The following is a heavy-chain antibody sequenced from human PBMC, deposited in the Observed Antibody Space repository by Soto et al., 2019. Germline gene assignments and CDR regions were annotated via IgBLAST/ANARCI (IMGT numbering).Heavy chain of an antibody. J-gene: IGHJ4*02. CDR3: ARDLSGNPGY. Sequence: QVQLVQSGAEVKKPGASVKVSCKPSGYTFTSYGITWVRQAPGQGLEWMGWISAYNGNTNYAQKPQGRITMTTDTSTRTGYIELRSLRSDDTAVYYCARDLSGNPGYWGQGTLVTVSS. V-gene: IGHV1-18*01. D-gene: IGHD2-15*01. CDR1: GYTFTSYG. CDR2: ISAYNGNT.